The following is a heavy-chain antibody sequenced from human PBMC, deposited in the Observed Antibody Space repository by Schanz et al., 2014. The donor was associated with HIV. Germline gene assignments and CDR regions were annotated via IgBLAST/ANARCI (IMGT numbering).Heavy chain of an antibody. V-gene: IGHV4-30-4*01. CDR2: IYHSGST. CDR3: ARGIRRYCRSPSCNTGWLDP. J-gene: IGHJ5*02. Sequence: QLQLQESGPGLVKPSQTLSLTCTVSGGSITSGNYYWSWIRQLPGKDLEWIGCIYHSGSTYNSASTLKNPARKRRVTISPDTAKNQFTRKQGPVAAADTAVYYCARGIRRYCRSPSCNTGWLDPWGQGTLVTVSS. D-gene: IGHD2-2*02. CDR1: GGSITSGNYY.